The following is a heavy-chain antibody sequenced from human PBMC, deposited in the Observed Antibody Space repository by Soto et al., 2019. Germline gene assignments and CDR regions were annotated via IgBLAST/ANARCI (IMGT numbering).Heavy chain of an antibody. CDR2: INGNGGPT. CDR3: AKKASHCTSTSCYVADYYHYMDV. D-gene: IGHD2-2*01. Sequence: EVQLLESGGVLVQPGGSLRLSCAASGFTFSSFAMSWVRQAPGSGLEWVSSINGNGGPTYYADSVKGRFTVFRDDSKNTLYLQMNSLRVEDTAVYFCAKKASHCTSTSCYVADYYHYMDVWGKGTTVTVSS. J-gene: IGHJ6*03. V-gene: IGHV3-23*01. CDR1: GFTFSSFA.